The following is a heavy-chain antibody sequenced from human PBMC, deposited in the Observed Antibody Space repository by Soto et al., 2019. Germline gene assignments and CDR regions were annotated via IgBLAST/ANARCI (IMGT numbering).Heavy chain of an antibody. D-gene: IGHD2-15*01. J-gene: IGHJ4*02. V-gene: IGHV3-23*01. CDR2: ISASGVRT. Sequence: GGSLRLSCTVSGFTFANYAMAWVRQAPGKGLEWVSGISASGVRTYYADSAKGRFTISRDNSNNTLYLQMTSLRAEDTAVYYCAKDIVVLSDRFESWGQGALVTVSS. CDR1: GFTFANYA. CDR3: AKDIVVLSDRFES.